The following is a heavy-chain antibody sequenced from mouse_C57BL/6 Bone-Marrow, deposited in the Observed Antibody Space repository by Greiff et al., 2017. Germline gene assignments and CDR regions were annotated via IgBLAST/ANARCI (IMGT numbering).Heavy chain of an antibody. Sequence: EVKLVESGGGLVQPGGSLSLSCAASGFTFTDYYMSWVRQPPGKALEWLGFIRNKANGYTTEYSASVKGRFTISRDNSQSILYLQMNALRAEDSATYYCARLGITTVVTPYWYFDVWGTGTTVTVSS. CDR3: ARLGITTVVTPYWYFDV. J-gene: IGHJ1*03. D-gene: IGHD1-1*01. CDR1: GFTFTDYY. V-gene: IGHV7-3*01. CDR2: IRNKANGYTT.